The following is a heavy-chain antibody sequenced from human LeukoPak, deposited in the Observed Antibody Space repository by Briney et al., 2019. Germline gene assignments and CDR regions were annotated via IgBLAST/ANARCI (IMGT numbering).Heavy chain of an antibody. J-gene: IGHJ4*02. D-gene: IGHD5-18*01. V-gene: IGHV4-59*08. CDR1: GGSISNYY. CDR2: IYYSGST. Sequence: SETLSLTCTVSGGSISNYYWSWIRQPPGKGLEWIGYIYYSGSTNYNPSLKSRVTISVDTSKNQFSLKLSSVTAADTAVYYCAKVGYTYGPQPFDYWGQGTLVTVSS. CDR3: AKVGYTYGPQPFDY.